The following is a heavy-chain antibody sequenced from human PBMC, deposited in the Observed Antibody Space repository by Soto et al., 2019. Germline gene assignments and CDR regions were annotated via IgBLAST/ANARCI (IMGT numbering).Heavy chain of an antibody. D-gene: IGHD2-2*01. J-gene: IGHJ4*02. CDR3: ARVRASSTYLELDELTGFDY. CDR2: IKQDGSEK. CDR1: GFPFSSYL. Sequence: TGGSLSLSYASSGFPFSSYLMSWVRPATGKGLEWVANIKQDGSEKYYVDSVKGRFTISRDNAKNSLYLQMNSLRAEDTAVYYCARVRASSTYLELDELTGFDYWGQGTLVTRSS. V-gene: IGHV3-7*03.